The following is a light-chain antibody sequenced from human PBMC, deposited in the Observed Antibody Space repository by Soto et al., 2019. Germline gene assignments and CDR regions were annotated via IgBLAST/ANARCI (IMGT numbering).Light chain of an antibody. CDR2: GAS. V-gene: IGKV1-39*01. CDR1: QSISSY. J-gene: IGKJ2*01. Sequence: DIQMTQSPSSLSASVGDRVTITCRASQSISSYLNWYQQRPGKAPNLLIYGASTLQTGVPSRFSGSGSGTDFFLTISSLQPEDVATYFCLQDYNYPRTFGQGTKLQIK. CDR3: LQDYNYPRT.